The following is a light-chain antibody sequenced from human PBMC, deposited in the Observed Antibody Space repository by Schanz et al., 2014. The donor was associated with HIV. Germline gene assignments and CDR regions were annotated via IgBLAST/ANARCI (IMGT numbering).Light chain of an antibody. CDR3: SSFADGHKLL. V-gene: IGLV1-40*01. CDR1: TSNIGGSYD. Sequence: QSVLTQPPSVSGAPGQRVTISCSGSTSNIGGSYDVHWYQHLPGTAPKLLIYGNKYRPSGVPDRFSGSKSGTSASLAITGLQAEDEADYYCSSFADGHKLLFGGGTKLTVL. CDR2: GNK. J-gene: IGLJ3*02.